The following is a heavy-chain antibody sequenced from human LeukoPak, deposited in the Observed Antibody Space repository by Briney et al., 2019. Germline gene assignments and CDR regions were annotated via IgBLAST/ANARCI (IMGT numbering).Heavy chain of an antibody. CDR2: MYSSGST. D-gene: IGHD3-10*01. J-gene: IGHJ5*02. V-gene: IGHV4-4*07. Sequence: SETLSLTCTVSGGSISSFCWSWIRQSAGKGLEWIGRMYSSGSTNYNPSLKSRVTMSVGTSKNQFSLKLISVTAADTAVYYCARRDPLLNYFDPWGQGTLVTVSS. CDR1: GGSISSFC. CDR3: ARRDPLLNYFDP.